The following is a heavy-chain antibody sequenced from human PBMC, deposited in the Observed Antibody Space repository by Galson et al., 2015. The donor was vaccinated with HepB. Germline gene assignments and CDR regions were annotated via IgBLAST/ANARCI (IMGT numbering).Heavy chain of an antibody. Sequence: SLRLSCAASGFTFSSYSMNWVRQAPGKGLEWVSYISSSSSTIYYADSVKGRFTISRDNAKNSLYLQMNSLRAEDTAVYYCARDIVAYYDSNGYWGQGTLVTVSS. CDR1: GFTFSSYS. D-gene: IGHD3-22*01. V-gene: IGHV3-48*01. CDR3: ARDIVAYYDSNGY. CDR2: ISSSSSTI. J-gene: IGHJ4*02.